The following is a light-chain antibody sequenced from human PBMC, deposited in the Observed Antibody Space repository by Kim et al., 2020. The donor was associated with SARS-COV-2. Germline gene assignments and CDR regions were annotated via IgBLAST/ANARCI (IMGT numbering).Light chain of an antibody. CDR1: LSINRW. CDR3: QQYNSYSPT. CDR2: DAS. J-gene: IGKJ2*01. V-gene: IGKV1-5*01. Sequence: DIQMTQSPYTLSASVGDSVTITCRASLSINRWLAWYQQKPGKAPKLLIYDASSLESGVPSRFSGSGSGTEFTLTISSLQPDDFATYYCQQYNSYSPTFGQGTKVGI.